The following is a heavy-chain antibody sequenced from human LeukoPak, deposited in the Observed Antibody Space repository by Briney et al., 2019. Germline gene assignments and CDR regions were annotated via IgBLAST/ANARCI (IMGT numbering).Heavy chain of an antibody. D-gene: IGHD1-26*01. CDR2: IGVAANT. V-gene: IGHV3-13*01. Sequence: GGSLRLSCAASGFTFSSYDMHWVRQATGKGLEWVSAIGVAANTFYSSSVKGRFTISRENAKNSLYLLMTSLRAEDTAVYYCARQNTPHGNFDYWGQGILVTVSS. CDR3: ARQNTPHGNFDY. J-gene: IGHJ4*02. CDR1: GFTFSSYD.